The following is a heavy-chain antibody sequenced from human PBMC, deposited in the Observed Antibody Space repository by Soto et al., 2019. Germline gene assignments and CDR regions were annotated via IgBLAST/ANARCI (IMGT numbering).Heavy chain of an antibody. CDR1: GFTFGYYA. V-gene: IGHV3-49*03. J-gene: IGHJ4*02. CDR2: IRSKAYGGTT. CDR3: TKGYSNSN. Sequence: GGSLRLSCTASGFTFGYYAMSWFRHAPGKGLEWVGFIRSKAYGGTTQYAASVKGRFTISRDDSKSIAYLQMNSLKAEDTGMYYCTKGYSNSNWGQGTLVTVSS. D-gene: IGHD5-18*01.